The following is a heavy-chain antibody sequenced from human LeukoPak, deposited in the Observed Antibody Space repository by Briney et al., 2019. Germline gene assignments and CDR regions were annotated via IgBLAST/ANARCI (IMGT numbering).Heavy chain of an antibody. CDR2: MSPNSGNT. CDR3: ARVGSSWDNWFDP. J-gene: IGHJ5*02. D-gene: IGHD6-13*01. CDR1: GYTFTSYD. Sequence: ASVKVSCKASGYTFTSYDINWVRQATGQGLEWMGWMSPNSGNTGYAQKFQGRVTMTRNTSISTAYMELSSLRSEDTAVYYCARVGSSWDNWFDPWGQGTLVTVSS. V-gene: IGHV1-8*01.